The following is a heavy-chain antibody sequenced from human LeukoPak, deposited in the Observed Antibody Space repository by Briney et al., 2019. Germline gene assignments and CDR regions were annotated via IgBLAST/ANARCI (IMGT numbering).Heavy chain of an antibody. CDR3: ARQGSYPGSGWYFQH. CDR2: IYHSGST. V-gene: IGHV4-38-2*02. J-gene: IGHJ1*01. D-gene: IGHD3-10*01. Sequence: PSETLSLTCTVSGYSISSGYYWGWIRQPPGKGLEWIGSIYHSGSTYYNPSLKSRVTISVDTSKNQFSLKLSSVTAADTAVYYCARQGSYPGSGWYFQHWGQGTLVTVSS. CDR1: GYSISSGYY.